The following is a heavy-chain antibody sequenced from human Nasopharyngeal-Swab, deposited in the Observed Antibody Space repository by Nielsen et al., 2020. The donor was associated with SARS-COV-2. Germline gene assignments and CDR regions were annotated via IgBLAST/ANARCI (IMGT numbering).Heavy chain of an antibody. J-gene: IGHJ6*02. CDR3: ARVPCSSTSCYVGGYGMDV. V-gene: IGHV3-53*01. CDR1: GFTVSSNY. D-gene: IGHD2-2*01. CDR2: IYSGGST. Sequence: ESLKISCAASGFTVSSNYMSWVRQAPGKGLEWVSVIYSGGSTYYADSVKGRFTISRDNSKNTLYLQMDSLRAEDTAVYYCARVPCSSTSCYVGGYGMDVWGQGTTVTVSS.